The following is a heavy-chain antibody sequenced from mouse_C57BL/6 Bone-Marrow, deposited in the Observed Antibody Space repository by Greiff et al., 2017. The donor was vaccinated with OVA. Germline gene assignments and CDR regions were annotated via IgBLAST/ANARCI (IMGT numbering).Heavy chain of an antibody. V-gene: IGHV1-76*01. J-gene: IGHJ4*01. CDR1: GYTFTDYY. Sequence: LVESGAELVRPGASVKLSCKASGYTFTDYYINWVKQRPGQGLEWIARIYPGSGNTYYNEKFKGKATLTAEKSSSTAYMQLSSLTSEDSAVYFCARTPYGYDFAMDYWGQGTSVTVSS. D-gene: IGHD2-2*01. CDR3: ARTPYGYDFAMDY. CDR2: IYPGSGNT.